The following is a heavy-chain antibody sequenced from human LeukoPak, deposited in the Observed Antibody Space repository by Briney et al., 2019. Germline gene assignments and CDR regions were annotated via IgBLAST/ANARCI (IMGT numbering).Heavy chain of an antibody. CDR1: GFTVSDYY. Sequence: PGGSLRLSXVASGFTVSDYYMSWVRQAPGKGLEWVSLLYTDDTTIYADSVEGRFTISRDDSKNTIYLHMTTLRGEDTAVYYCARGGAFYWNPSYWGQGTLVTVSS. V-gene: IGHV3-53*01. CDR3: ARGGAFYWNPSY. CDR2: LYTDDTT. J-gene: IGHJ4*02. D-gene: IGHD1-1*01.